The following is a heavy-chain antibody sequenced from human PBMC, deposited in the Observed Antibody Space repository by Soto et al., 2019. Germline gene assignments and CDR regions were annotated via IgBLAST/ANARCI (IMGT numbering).Heavy chain of an antibody. CDR3: AHSTSTRHYDFWSGPRPDV. CDR2: IYWDDDK. D-gene: IGHD3-3*01. V-gene: IGHV2-5*02. CDR1: GFSLSTSGVG. J-gene: IGHJ6*02. Sequence: QITLKESGPTLMKPTQTLTLTCTFSGFSLSTSGVGVGWIRQPPGKALEWLALIYWDDDKRYSPSLKSRLTITKDTSKNQVVLTMTNMDPVDTATYYCAHSTSTRHYDFWSGPRPDVWGQGTTVTVSS.